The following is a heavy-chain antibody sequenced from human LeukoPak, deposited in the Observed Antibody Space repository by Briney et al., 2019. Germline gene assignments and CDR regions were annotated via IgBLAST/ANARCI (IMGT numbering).Heavy chain of an antibody. D-gene: IGHD3-3*02. Sequence: KPSETLSLTCTVSGGSISSGGYYWSWIRQPPGKGLEWIGYIYHSGSTYYNPSLKSRVTISVDRSKNQFSLKLSSVTAADTAVYYCASIRGPRRGFDYWGQGTLVTVSS. J-gene: IGHJ4*02. V-gene: IGHV4-30-2*01. CDR2: IYHSGST. CDR3: ASIRGPRRGFDY. CDR1: GGSISSGGYY.